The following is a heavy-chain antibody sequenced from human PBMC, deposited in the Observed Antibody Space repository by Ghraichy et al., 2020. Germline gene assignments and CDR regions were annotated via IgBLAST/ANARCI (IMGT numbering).Heavy chain of an antibody. Sequence: LSLTCAASGFTFSSYAMHWVRQAPGKGLESVAVISYDGMNKYYEDSVKGRFTISRDNSKNTLYLKMTSLRAEDTAVYYYARDFGGSYYYYYGMEVWVQGTTVTVSS. D-gene: IGHD1-26*01. V-gene: IGHV3-30*04. CDR1: GFTFSSYA. CDR3: ARDFGGSYYYYYGMEV. J-gene: IGHJ6*02. CDR2: ISYDGMNK.